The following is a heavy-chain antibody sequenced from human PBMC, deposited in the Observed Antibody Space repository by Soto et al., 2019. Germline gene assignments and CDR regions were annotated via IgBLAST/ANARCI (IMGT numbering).Heavy chain of an antibody. J-gene: IGHJ4*02. Sequence: QVHLVESGGGLVKPGGSLRVSCAASGFTFSDYYMSWIRQAPGKGLEWVSYISGSGNTIYYADSVKGRFTISRDNAKNSLFLQMNSLRAEDTAVYYCARRNSYNYIWGSYRQTPLDHWGQGTRVTVSS. CDR3: ARRNSYNYIWGSYRQTPLDH. D-gene: IGHD3-16*02. CDR1: GFTFSDYY. CDR2: ISGSGNTI. V-gene: IGHV3-11*01.